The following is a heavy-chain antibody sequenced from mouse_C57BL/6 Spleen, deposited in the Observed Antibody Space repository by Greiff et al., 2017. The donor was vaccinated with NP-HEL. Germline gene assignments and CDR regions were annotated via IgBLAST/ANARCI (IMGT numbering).Heavy chain of an antibody. CDR2: IYPGDGDT. CDR3: ARRGMIKNAMDY. CDR1: GYAFSSYW. Sequence: QVQLQQSGAELVKPGASVKISCKASGYAFSSYWMNWVKQRPGKGLEWIGQIYPGDGDTNYNGKFKGKATLTADKSSSTAYMQLSSLTSEDSAVYFCARRGMIKNAMDYWGQGTSVTVSS. J-gene: IGHJ4*01. V-gene: IGHV1-80*01. D-gene: IGHD2-4*01.